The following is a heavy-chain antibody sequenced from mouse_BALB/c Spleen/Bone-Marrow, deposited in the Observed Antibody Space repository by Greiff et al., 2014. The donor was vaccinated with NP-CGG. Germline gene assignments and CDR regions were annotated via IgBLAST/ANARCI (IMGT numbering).Heavy chain of an antibody. V-gene: IGHV2-9*02. CDR1: GFSLTSYG. Sequence: QVQLQQSGPGLVAPSQSLSITCTVSGFSLTSYGVHWVRQPPGKGLEWLGVIWAGGSTNYNSALMSRLSISKDNSKSQVFSKMNSLQADDTAMYYCARGGGNWYFDVWGAGTTVTVSS. CDR3: ARGGGNWYFDV. CDR2: IWAGGST. J-gene: IGHJ1*01.